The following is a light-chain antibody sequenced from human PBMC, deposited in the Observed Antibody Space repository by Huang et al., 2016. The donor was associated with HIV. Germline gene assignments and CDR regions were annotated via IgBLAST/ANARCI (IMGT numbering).Light chain of an antibody. CDR3: QQYDNLT. CDR1: QDISNY. J-gene: IGKJ4*01. CDR2: DAS. V-gene: IGKV1-33*01. Sequence: DIQMTQSPSSLSASVGDRVTITCQASQDISNYLNWYQQKPGKAPKLLIYDASNVETGVTSRFSGSGSGTDFTFTISSLQPEDIATYYCQQYDNLTFGGGTKVEIK.